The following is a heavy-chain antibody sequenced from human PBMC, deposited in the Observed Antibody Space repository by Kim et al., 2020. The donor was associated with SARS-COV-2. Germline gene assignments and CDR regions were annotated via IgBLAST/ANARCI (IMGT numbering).Heavy chain of an antibody. CDR1: GFIFKNFY. V-gene: IGHV3-64D*06. D-gene: IGHD6-25*01. Sequence: GSLRLSCSASGFIFKNFYMYWVRQAPGKGLECISGIYTSAVRTIYADSVKGRFIISRDDSRNTLSLQMNSLKVDETALYYCVKDANGFYFDSWGQGTPV. CDR3: VKDANGFYFDS. J-gene: IGHJ4*02. CDR2: IYTSAVRT.